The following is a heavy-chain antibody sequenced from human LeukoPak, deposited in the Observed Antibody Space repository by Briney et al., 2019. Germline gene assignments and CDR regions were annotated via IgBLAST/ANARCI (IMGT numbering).Heavy chain of an antibody. CDR3: ARRGGAHGVDV. J-gene: IGHJ6*02. CDR1: GFTFSSYW. V-gene: IGHV3-7*02. Sequence: PGGSLRLSCAVSGFTFSSYWMSWVRQVPGKGLEWVANIKSDGSETYYVDSVKGRFTISRDNAKKSLYLQMNSLRAEDTGVYYCARRGGAHGVDVWGQGTTVTVSS. D-gene: IGHD2-21*01. CDR2: IKSDGSET.